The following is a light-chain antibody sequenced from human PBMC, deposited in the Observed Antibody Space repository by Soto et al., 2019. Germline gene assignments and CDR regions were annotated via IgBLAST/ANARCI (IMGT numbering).Light chain of an antibody. CDR2: GAS. Sequence: ISMTQSPATVSVSPGERARLGGRASQNVGNNLVWYQQKPGQAPRLLIYGASTRATGIPHRFSGSGSGPEYTLTISRLEPEDFAVYSCQQYGFSPISFGQGTRLEIK. CDR3: QQYGFSPIS. J-gene: IGKJ5*01. V-gene: IGKV3D-15*01. CDR1: QNVGNN.